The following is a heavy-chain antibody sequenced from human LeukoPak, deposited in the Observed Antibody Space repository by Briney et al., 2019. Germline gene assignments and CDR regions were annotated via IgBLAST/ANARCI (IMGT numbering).Heavy chain of an antibody. CDR2: LSYSGST. CDR1: GGSISSYY. CDR3: ARGDSSGAFDI. D-gene: IGHD2-15*01. V-gene: IGHV4-59*01. J-gene: IGHJ3*02. Sequence: SETLSLTCTVSGGSISSYYWSWIRQPPGKGLEWIGYLSYSGSTNYNPSLKSRVTISVDTSKNQFSLKLSSVTAADTAVYYCARGDSSGAFDIWGQGTMVTVSS.